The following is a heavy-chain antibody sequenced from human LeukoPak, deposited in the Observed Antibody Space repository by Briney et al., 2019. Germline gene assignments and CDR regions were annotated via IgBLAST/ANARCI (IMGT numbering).Heavy chain of an antibody. CDR2: ISGSGGST. CDR1: GFTFTTFA. D-gene: IGHD1-26*01. V-gene: IGHV3-23*01. Sequence: GGSLRPSCAASGFTFTTFAMHWVRQAPGKGLQCVSAISGSGGSTYYADSVKGRFTISRDNSKNTLYLQMNSLRAEDTAVYYCAKDRFGGSRTLDYWGQGTLVTVSS. CDR3: AKDRFGGSRTLDY. J-gene: IGHJ4*02.